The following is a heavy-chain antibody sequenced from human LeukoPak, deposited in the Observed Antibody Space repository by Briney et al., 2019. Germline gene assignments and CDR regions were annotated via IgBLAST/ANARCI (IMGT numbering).Heavy chain of an antibody. CDR3: ARASFWESPIDWFAP. CDR1: GYTFTGYY. J-gene: IGHJ5*02. V-gene: IGHV1-2*02. D-gene: IGHD3-16*01. Sequence: ASVKVSCKASGYTFTGYYMHWVRQAPGQGLEWVGWINPKNGGSNYAQKFQGRVTMTRDRSISTAYMELSRLTSDDTAVYYCARASFWESPIDWFAPWGQGTLVTVSS. CDR2: INPKNGGS.